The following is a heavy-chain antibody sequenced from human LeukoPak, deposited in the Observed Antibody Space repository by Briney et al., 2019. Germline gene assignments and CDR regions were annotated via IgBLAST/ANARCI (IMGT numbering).Heavy chain of an antibody. V-gene: IGHV4-59*08. CDR1: GGSISSYY. D-gene: IGHD1-1*01. J-gene: IGHJ5*02. CDR2: IYYSGST. CDR3: AQSLGSGNWIGNWFDP. Sequence: SETLSLTCTVSGGSISSYYWSWIRQPPGKGLEWIGYIYYSGSTNYNPSLKSRVTISVDTSKNQFSLKLTSVTAADTAIYYCAQSLGSGNWIGNWFDPWGQGTLVTVSS.